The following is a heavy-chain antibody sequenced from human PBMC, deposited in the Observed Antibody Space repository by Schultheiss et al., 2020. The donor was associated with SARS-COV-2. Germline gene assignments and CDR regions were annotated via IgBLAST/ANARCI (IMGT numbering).Heavy chain of an antibody. CDR2: IYPGDSDT. V-gene: IGHV5-51*01. D-gene: IGHD2-15*01. CDR3: ARHGAICSGGSCYSRDWFDP. CDR1: GYSFTSYW. Sequence: GGSLRLSCKGSGYSFTSYWIGWVRQMPGKGREWMGIIYPGDSDTRYSPSFQGQVTISADKSISTAYLQWSSLKASDTAMYYCARHGAICSGGSCYSRDWFDPWGQGTLVTVSS. J-gene: IGHJ5*02.